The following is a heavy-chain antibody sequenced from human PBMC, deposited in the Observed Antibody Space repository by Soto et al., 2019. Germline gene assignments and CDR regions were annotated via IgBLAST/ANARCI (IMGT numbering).Heavy chain of an antibody. Sequence: QVQLHESGPGLVKPSQTLSLTCSVSGGSISSGGYYWNWIRQLPGKGLEWIGCIYYTGSTYNNPSLKSRVTISVDTSKNQFSLILSSVTAADTAVYYCAREVSTHVDSWGQGILVTVSS. J-gene: IGHJ4*02. CDR2: IYYTGST. CDR1: GGSISSGGYY. CDR3: AREVSTHVDS. V-gene: IGHV4-31*03.